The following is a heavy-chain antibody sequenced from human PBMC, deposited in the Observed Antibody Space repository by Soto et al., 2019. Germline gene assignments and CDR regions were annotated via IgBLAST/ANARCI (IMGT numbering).Heavy chain of an antibody. J-gene: IGHJ4*02. CDR3: AREPATAKPEGVDF. D-gene: IGHD1-1*01. CDR2: INPNSGGT. CDR1: GYTFSDYY. V-gene: IGHV1-2*02. Sequence: ASVKVSCKASGYTFSDYYIHWVRQAPGQGLEWMGWINPNSGGTKYAPKFQGGVTMTRDTSITTAYLELSRLRSGDTAVYYCAREPATAKPEGVDFWGQGTLVTVSS.